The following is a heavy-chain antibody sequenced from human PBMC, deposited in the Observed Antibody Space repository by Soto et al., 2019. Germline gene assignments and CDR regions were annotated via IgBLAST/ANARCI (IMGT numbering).Heavy chain of an antibody. CDR2: ISYDGSNK. V-gene: IGHV3-30-3*01. D-gene: IGHD3-22*01. CDR1: GFTFSNYA. Sequence: LSCAASGFTFSNYAMHWVRQAPGKGLEWVAVISYDGSNKYYADSVKGRFTISRDNSKNTLYLQMNSLRAEDTAVYYCARGRWGTYYYDSSGYEIFDYWGQGTLVTVSS. J-gene: IGHJ4*02. CDR3: ARGRWGTYYYDSSGYEIFDY.